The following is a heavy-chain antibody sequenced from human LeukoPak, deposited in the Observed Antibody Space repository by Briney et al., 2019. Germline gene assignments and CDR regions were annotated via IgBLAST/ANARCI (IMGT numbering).Heavy chain of an antibody. CDR2: MYYNGRT. D-gene: IGHD6-13*01. CDR1: GFTFSNYA. Sequence: GSLRLSCAASGFTFSNYAMSWIRQPPGKGLEWIGYMYYNGRTNYNPSLKSRVTISIDTSRDQFSLKLSSVTAADTAVYYCARLSSGTVDYWGQGTLVTVSS. V-gene: IGHV4-59*08. CDR3: ARLSSGTVDY. J-gene: IGHJ4*02.